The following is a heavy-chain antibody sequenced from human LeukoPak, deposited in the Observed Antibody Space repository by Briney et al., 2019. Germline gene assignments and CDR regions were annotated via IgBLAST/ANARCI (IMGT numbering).Heavy chain of an antibody. Sequence: SGGSLRLSCAATGFTFRSYGMHWVRQAPGKGLEWVAVISYDGTNKYYADSVKGRFTISRDNSKNTLYLQMNSLRGEDTAIYYCARDYKADFWGQGTLVTVSS. J-gene: IGHJ4*02. CDR3: ARDYKADF. D-gene: IGHD3-10*01. CDR1: GFTFRSYG. CDR2: ISYDGTNK. V-gene: IGHV3-30*03.